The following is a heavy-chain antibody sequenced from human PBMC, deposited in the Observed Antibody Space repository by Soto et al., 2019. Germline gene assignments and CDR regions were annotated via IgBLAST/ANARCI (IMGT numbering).Heavy chain of an antibody. Sequence: EVQLLESGGGLVQPGGSLRLSCAASGFTFSSYAMSWVRQAPGKGLEWVSAISGSGGSTYYADSVKGRFTISRDNSKNTLYLKMNSLRAEDTAVYYCARDLAPVLQLWPDEVIDAFDIWGQGTMVTVSS. CDR2: ISGSGGST. J-gene: IGHJ3*02. CDR1: GFTFSSYA. V-gene: IGHV3-23*01. D-gene: IGHD5-18*01. CDR3: ARDLAPVLQLWPDEVIDAFDI.